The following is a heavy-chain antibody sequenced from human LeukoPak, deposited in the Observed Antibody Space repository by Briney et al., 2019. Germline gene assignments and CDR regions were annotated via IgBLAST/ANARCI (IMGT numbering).Heavy chain of an antibody. CDR1: GSTFSRYG. V-gene: IGHV3-30*03. Sequence: PGGSLRLSCAASGSTFSRYGMHWVRQAPGKGLEWVAVISYDGNNKFYAESVKGRFTISRDNAKNSLYLQMNSLRAEDTAVYYCARDLVLTGTTGWFDPWGQGTLVTVSS. J-gene: IGHJ5*02. CDR3: ARDLVLTGTTGWFDP. D-gene: IGHD1-7*01. CDR2: ISYDGNNK.